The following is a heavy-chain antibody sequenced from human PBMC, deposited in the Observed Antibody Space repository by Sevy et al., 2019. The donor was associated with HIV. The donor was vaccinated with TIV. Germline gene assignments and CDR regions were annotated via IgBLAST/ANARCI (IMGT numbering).Heavy chain of an antibody. CDR3: ARDLPPSATTVSHFDY. CDR1: GFIFSSYE. J-gene: IGHJ4*02. V-gene: IGHV3-48*03. Sequence: GGSLRLSCVASGFIFSSYEMNWVRQAPGKGLGWVSYITNSGSSVYYSDSVRGRFTISRDNAKNSLFLQMNSLRAEDTALYYCARDLPPSATTVSHFDYWGRRTLVTVSS. CDR2: ITNSGSSV. D-gene: IGHD4-17*01.